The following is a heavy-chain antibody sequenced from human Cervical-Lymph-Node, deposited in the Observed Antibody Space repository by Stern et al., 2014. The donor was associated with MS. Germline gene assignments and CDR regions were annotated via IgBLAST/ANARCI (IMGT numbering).Heavy chain of an antibody. CDR1: GFTFDDYA. V-gene: IGHV3-9*01. Sequence: QLVESGGGLVQPGRSLRLSCAASGFTFDDYAMHWVRQAPGKGLEWVSGISWNSGSIGYADSVEGRFTISRDNAKNSLYLQMNSLRAEDTALYYCAKAQLRYYYYGMDVWGQGPTVTVSS. CDR2: ISWNSGSI. D-gene: IGHD1-1*01. J-gene: IGHJ6*02. CDR3: AKAQLRYYYYGMDV.